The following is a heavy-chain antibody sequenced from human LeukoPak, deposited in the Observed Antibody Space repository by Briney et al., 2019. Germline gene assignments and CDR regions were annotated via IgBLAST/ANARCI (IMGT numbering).Heavy chain of an antibody. D-gene: IGHD2-2*01. CDR1: GYSISSGYY. Sequence: PESLSLTCAVSGYSISSGYYWGWIRQPPGKGLEWIGTIYHSGSSYYNPSLKSRVTISVDTSNNQFSLKLSSVTAADTAVYYCARSFCSSTNCYYYYYYYMDVWGTGTTVTVSS. J-gene: IGHJ6*03. V-gene: IGHV4-38-2*01. CDR2: IYHSGSS. CDR3: ARSFCSSTNCYYYYYYYMDV.